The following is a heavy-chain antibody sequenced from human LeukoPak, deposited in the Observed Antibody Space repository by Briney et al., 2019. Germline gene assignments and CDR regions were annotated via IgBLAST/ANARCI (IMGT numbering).Heavy chain of an antibody. Sequence: GGSLRLSCAASGFTFSSYWMSWVRQAPGKGLEWVANIKQDGSEKYYVDSVKGRFTISRDNAKNSLYLQMNSLRAEDTAVYYCARELLRYFDWLPRPMDVWGKGTTVTVSS. CDR1: GFTFSSYW. CDR2: IKQDGSEK. CDR3: ARELLRYFDWLPRPMDV. D-gene: IGHD3-9*01. V-gene: IGHV3-7*01. J-gene: IGHJ6*03.